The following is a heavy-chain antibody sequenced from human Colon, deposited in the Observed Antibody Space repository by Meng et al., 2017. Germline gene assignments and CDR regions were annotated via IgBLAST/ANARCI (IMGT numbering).Heavy chain of an antibody. D-gene: IGHD3-10*01. V-gene: IGHV4-31*11. J-gene: IGHJ5*02. CDR3: ARDPSNRGAFFDP. CDR2: VHDSGDT. CDR1: GGSISGDGYY. Sequence: LSDAGLGLVKPSQTLPPTCVVSGGSISGDGYYWGWIRQHPGKGLEWIGYVHDSGDTYYKSSLKSRITISIDTSENQFSLKLKSVTAADTAVYYCARDPSNRGAFFDPWGQGTLVTVSS.